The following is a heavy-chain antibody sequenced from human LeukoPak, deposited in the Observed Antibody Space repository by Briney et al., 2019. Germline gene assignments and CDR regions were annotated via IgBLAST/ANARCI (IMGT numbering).Heavy chain of an antibody. J-gene: IGHJ4*02. Sequence: SETLSLTCTFSGDSISRSNYYWGWIRQPPGKGLEWIGSIYYYGSTNYNPSLTSRATISEDTSKNQFSLRLSSVTAADTAVYYSARLFPVITFGGVTPIWGQGILVTVSS. CDR2: IYYYGST. V-gene: IGHV4-39*01. CDR1: GDSISRSNYY. D-gene: IGHD3-16*01. CDR3: ARLFPVITFGGVTPI.